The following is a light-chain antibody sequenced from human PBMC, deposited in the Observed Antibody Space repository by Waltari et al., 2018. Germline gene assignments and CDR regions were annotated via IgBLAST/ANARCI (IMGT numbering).Light chain of an antibody. Sequence: QSALTQPPSASGSPGQSVTISCTGPSSDIANYNYVSGYQQFPGRAPNLIIYEAKRRPSGVPDRFSGSKSGSTAFLTVSGLQADDEADYHCATYAGSYVLFGGGTKLTVL. J-gene: IGLJ3*02. CDR1: SSDIANYNY. CDR2: EAK. CDR3: ATYAGSYVL. V-gene: IGLV2-8*01.